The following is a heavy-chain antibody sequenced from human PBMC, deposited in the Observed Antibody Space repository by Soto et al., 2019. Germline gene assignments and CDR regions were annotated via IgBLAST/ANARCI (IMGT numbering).Heavy chain of an antibody. Sequence: GSLRLSCAASGFTFSSYSMNWVRQAPGKGLEWVSYISSSSSTIYYADSVKGRFTISRDNAKNSLYLQMNSLRDEDTAVYYCAIYHYRCGWYGYVFVDWSQGSLVLVSS. J-gene: IGHJ4*02. V-gene: IGHV3-48*02. CDR3: AIYHYRCGWYGYVFVD. CDR1: GFTFSSYS. D-gene: IGHD6-19*01. CDR2: ISSSSSTI.